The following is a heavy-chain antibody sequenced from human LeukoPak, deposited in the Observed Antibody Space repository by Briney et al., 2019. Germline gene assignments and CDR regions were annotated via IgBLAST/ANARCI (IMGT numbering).Heavy chain of an antibody. Sequence: GGSLRLSCAASGFTFSIYAMHWVRQAPGKGLEWVAVISYDGSNKYYADSVKGRFTISRDNSKNTLYLQMNSLRAEDTAVYYCARAKREYDYVWGSYRYHPDYWGQGTLVTVSS. V-gene: IGHV3-30-3*01. CDR3: ARAKREYDYVWGSYRYHPDY. D-gene: IGHD3-16*02. CDR2: ISYDGSNK. CDR1: GFTFSIYA. J-gene: IGHJ4*02.